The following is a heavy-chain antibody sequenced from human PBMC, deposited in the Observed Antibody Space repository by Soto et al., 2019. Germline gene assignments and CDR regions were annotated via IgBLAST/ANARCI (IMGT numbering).Heavy chain of an antibody. Sequence: PSETLSLTCTVSGGSISTYYWNWIRQPPGKGLEWIGCIFDSGSTVYNPSLRSRVTISVDTSKNQFSLKLSSVTAAYTAVYYCSRRSCSCGYRPPGQNWSNSLGQATLVT. V-gene: IGHV4-59*08. CDR2: IFDSGST. D-gene: IGHD2-15*01. CDR1: GGSISTYY. CDR3: SRRSCSCGYRPPGQNWSNS. J-gene: IGHJ5*01.